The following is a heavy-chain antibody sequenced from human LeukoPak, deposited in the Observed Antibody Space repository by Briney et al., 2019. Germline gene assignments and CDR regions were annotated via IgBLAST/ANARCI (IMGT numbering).Heavy chain of an antibody. CDR2: IYHSGST. CDR3: AGGVVVGATTTLDY. Sequence: SETLSLTCAVSGGSISSGGYSWSWIRQPPGKGLEWIGYIYHSGSTYYNPSLKSRVAISVDRSKNQFSLKLSSVTAADTAVYYCAGGVVVGATTTLDYWGQGTLVTVSS. D-gene: IGHD1-26*01. J-gene: IGHJ4*02. CDR1: GGSISSGGYS. V-gene: IGHV4-30-2*01.